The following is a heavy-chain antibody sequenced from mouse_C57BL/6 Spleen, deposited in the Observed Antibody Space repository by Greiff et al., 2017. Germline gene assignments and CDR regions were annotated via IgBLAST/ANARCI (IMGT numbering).Heavy chain of an antibody. D-gene: IGHD3-1*01. Sequence: QVQLQQPGAELVKPGASVKLSCKASGYTFTSYWMQWVKQRPGQGLEWIGEIDPSNSNTNYTQKFKGKATITVDTSSSTAYMQLSSLTSEDSAGYYCARLGDLGYWGQGTTLTVSS. CDR2: IDPSNSNT. CDR1: GYTFTSYW. CDR3: ARLGDLGY. J-gene: IGHJ2*01. V-gene: IGHV1-50*01.